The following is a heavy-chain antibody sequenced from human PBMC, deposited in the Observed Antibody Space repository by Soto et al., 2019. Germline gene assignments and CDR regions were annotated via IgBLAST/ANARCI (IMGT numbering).Heavy chain of an antibody. Sequence: GGSLRLSCAASGFTFSSYAMSWVRQAPGKGLEWVSAISGSGGSTYYADSVKGRFTISRDNSKNTLYLQMNSLRAEDTAVYYCAKGRGSYPLYYGMDVWGQGTTVTVSS. J-gene: IGHJ6*02. V-gene: IGHV3-23*01. D-gene: IGHD1-26*01. CDR3: AKGRGSYPLYYGMDV. CDR2: ISGSGGST. CDR1: GFTFSSYA.